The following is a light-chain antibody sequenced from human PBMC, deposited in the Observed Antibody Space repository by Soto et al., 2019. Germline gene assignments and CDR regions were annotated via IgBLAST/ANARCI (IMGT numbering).Light chain of an antibody. V-gene: IGLV4-60*02. CDR1: SGHSSYI. CDR2: LEGSGNY. CDR3: ETWDSSTRV. J-gene: IGLJ3*02. Sequence: QLVLTQSSSASASLGSSAKLTCTLSSGHSSYIIAWHQQQPGKAPRYLMKLEGSGNYNKGSGVPDRFSGSGSGADRYLTISNLHFEDEADYYCETWDSSTRVFGGGTKLTVL.